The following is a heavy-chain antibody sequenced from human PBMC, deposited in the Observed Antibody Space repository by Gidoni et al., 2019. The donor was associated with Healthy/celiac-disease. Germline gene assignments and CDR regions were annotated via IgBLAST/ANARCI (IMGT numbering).Heavy chain of an antibody. CDR2: IYTSGST. Sequence: QVQLQESGPGLVKPSQTLSLTCTVSGGSISSGSYSWSWIRQPAGKGLEWIGRIYTSGSTNYNPSLKSRVNISVDTSKNQFSLKLSSVTAADTAVYYCARAHYSNYVFQGRANDYGMDVWGQGTTVTVSS. D-gene: IGHD4-4*01. V-gene: IGHV4-61*02. CDR1: GGSISSGSYS. CDR3: ARAHYSNYVFQGRANDYGMDV. J-gene: IGHJ6*02.